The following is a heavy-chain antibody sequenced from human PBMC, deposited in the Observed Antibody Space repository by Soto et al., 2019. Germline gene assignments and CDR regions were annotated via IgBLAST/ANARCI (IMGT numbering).Heavy chain of an antibody. CDR1: SGSISSSNW. J-gene: IGHJ4*02. D-gene: IGHD3-10*01. V-gene: IGHV4-4*02. Sequence: SETLSLTCAVSSGSISSSNWWSWVRQPPGKGLEWIGEIYHSGSTNYNPSLKSRVTISVDKSKNQFSLKLSSVTAADTAVYYCARVPGFGETFDYWGQGTLVTVSS. CDR2: IYHSGST. CDR3: ARVPGFGETFDY.